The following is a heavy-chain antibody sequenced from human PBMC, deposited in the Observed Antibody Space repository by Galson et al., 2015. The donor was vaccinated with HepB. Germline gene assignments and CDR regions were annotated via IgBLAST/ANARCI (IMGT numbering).Heavy chain of an antibody. Sequence: SLRLSCAASGFTFSSYWMSWVRQAPGKGLEWVANIKQDGSEKYYVDSVKGRFTISRDNAKNSLYLQMNSLRAEDTAVYYCARDHRFLEWLPDDSFDIWGQGTMVTVSS. D-gene: IGHD3-3*01. V-gene: IGHV3-7*01. J-gene: IGHJ3*02. CDR3: ARDHRFLEWLPDDSFDI. CDR2: IKQDGSEK. CDR1: GFTFSSYW.